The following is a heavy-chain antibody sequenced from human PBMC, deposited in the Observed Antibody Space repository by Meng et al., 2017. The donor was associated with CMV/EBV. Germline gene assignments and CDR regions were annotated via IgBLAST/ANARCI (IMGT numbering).Heavy chain of an antibody. Sequence: GESLKISCAASGFTLSTYWMTWVRQAPGKGLESVANIKQDGSDKYYLDSVKGRFTISRDNAKNSLYLQLNSLRAEDTAVYYCARRMGKGEWELLGPTLEDAFDIWGQGTMVTVSS. CDR3: ARRMGKGEWELLGPTLEDAFDI. CDR1: GFTLSTYW. D-gene: IGHD1-26*01. V-gene: IGHV3-7*01. J-gene: IGHJ3*02. CDR2: IKQDGSDK.